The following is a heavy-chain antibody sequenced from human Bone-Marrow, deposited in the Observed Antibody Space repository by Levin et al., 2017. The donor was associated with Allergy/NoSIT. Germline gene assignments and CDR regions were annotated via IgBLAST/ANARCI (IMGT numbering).Heavy chain of an antibody. Sequence: TSSETLSLTCSVSGDSFTNYYWNWIRQPPGKGLEWIGFIYHSGSTNYNPSLKSRVTISVDTSRNQFSLSLGSVTAADTAVYYCATGYCDSNTCPFGFAFAIWDQGSMVTVSS. J-gene: IGHJ3*02. CDR3: ATGYCDSNTCPFGFAFAI. CDR1: GDSFTNYY. V-gene: IGHV4-59*03. D-gene: IGHD2/OR15-2a*01. CDR2: IYHSGST.